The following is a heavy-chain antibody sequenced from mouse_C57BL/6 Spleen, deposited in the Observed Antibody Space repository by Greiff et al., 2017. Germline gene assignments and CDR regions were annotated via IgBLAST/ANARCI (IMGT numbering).Heavy chain of an antibody. CDR1: GFSLTSYG. CDR2: IWRGGST. CDR3: AARGDYGSSSWFAY. V-gene: IGHV2-5*01. D-gene: IGHD1-1*01. J-gene: IGHJ3*01. Sequence: VQRVESGPGLVQPSQSLSITCTVSGFSLTSYGVHWVRQSPGKGLEWLGVIWRGGSTDYNAAFMSRLSITKDNSKSQVFFKMNSLQADDTAIYYCAARGDYGSSSWFAYWGQGTLVTVSA.